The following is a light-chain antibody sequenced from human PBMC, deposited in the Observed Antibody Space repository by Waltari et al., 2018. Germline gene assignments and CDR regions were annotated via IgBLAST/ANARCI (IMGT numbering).Light chain of an antibody. Sequence: EIVLTQSPRTLSLSQGERATLSCRASQNIRKYLFWYQQKPGQAPRLLMYETSIRATGTPDRFSGSGFGTDFSLTISRLEPEDFAVYYCQNYERLPATFGQGTKVEIK. J-gene: IGKJ1*01. CDR3: QNYERLPAT. CDR2: ETS. V-gene: IGKV3-20*01. CDR1: QNIRKY.